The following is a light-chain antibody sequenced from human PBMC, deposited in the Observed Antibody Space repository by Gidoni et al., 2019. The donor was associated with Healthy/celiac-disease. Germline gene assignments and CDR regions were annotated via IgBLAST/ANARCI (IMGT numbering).Light chain of an antibody. V-gene: IGLV4-69*01. J-gene: IGLJ3*02. Sequence: QLVLPPSPSASASLGASVKLTCTLSSGHSSYAIAWHQQQPEKGPRYLMKLNSDGSHSKGDGIPDRFSGSSSGAERYLTIASLQAEDEADYYCQTWGTGTMVFGGGTKLTVL. CDR1: SGHSSYA. CDR3: QTWGTGTMV. CDR2: LNSDGSH.